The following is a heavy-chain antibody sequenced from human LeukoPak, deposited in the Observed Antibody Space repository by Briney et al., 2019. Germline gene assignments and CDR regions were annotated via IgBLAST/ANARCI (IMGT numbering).Heavy chain of an antibody. CDR2: IRNDGSTK. J-gene: IGHJ4*02. CDR3: AKDLPAAYFDY. D-gene: IGHD2-2*01. Sequence: GGSLRLSCAASGFTFSSYGMHWVRQAPGKGLEWVAFIRNDGSTKFYADSVKGRFTISRDNSENMLYLQMNSLRAEDTAVYYCAKDLPAAYFDYWGQGTLVTVSS. CDR1: GFTFSSYG. V-gene: IGHV3-30*02.